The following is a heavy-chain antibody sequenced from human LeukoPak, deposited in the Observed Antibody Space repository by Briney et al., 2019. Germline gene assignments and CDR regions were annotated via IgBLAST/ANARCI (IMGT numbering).Heavy chain of an antibody. J-gene: IGHJ4*02. CDR1: GGSISSSSYY. D-gene: IGHD3-10*01. V-gene: IGHV4-39*01. CDR2: NYYSGST. Sequence: SETLSLTCAVSGGSISSSSYYWGWIRQPPGKGLEWIGSNYYSGSTYYNPSLKSRITISVGTSKNQFSLKLSSVTAADTAVYYCARQTYYDGSGAPPPDDYWGQGTLVTVSS. CDR3: ARQTYYDGSGAPPPDDY.